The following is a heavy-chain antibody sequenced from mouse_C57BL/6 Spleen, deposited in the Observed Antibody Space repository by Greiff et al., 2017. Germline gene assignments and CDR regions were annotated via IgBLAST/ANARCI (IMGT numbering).Heavy chain of an antibody. D-gene: IGHD1-1*01. Sequence: VQLQQSGPELVKPGASVKISCKASGYAFSSSWMNWVKQRPGKGLEWIGRISPGDGDTNYNGKFKGKATLTADKSSSTAYMQLSSLTSEDSAVYFCAPDYYGGSHWYFDVWGTGTTVTVSS. V-gene: IGHV1-82*01. CDR3: APDYYGGSHWYFDV. CDR1: GYAFSSSW. CDR2: ISPGDGDT. J-gene: IGHJ1*03.